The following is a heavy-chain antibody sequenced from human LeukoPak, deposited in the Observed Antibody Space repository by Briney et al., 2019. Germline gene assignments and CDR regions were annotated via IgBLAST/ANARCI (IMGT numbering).Heavy chain of an antibody. Sequence: GGSLRLSCAASGFTFSSYAMSWVRQAPGKGLEWVSHISSNGDNIYYADPVKGRFTISRDNAKNSLYLQMNSLRVEDTAVYYCAGDLNSDYWGQGTLVTVSS. CDR2: ISSNGDNI. D-gene: IGHD2/OR15-2a*01. CDR3: AGDLNSDY. V-gene: IGHV3-21*01. CDR1: GFTFSSYA. J-gene: IGHJ4*02.